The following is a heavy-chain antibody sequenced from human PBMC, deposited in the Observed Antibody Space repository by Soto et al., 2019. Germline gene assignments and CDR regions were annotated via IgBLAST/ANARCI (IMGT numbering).Heavy chain of an antibody. CDR1: GGSISSYY. CDR2: IYYSGST. D-gene: IGHD6-13*01. J-gene: IGHJ5*02. Sequence: SETLSLTCTVSGGSISSYYWSWIRQPPGKGLEWIGYIYYSGSTNYNPSLKSRVTISVDTSKNQFSLKLSSVTAADTAVYYCASSLAAAGTTVGWFDPWGQGTLVTVSS. CDR3: ASSLAAAGTTVGWFDP. V-gene: IGHV4-59*08.